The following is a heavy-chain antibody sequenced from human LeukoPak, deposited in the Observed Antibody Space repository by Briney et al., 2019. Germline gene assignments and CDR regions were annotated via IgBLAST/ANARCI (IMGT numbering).Heavy chain of an antibody. CDR2: IYASGST. CDR3: ARVPSIAGAGSVWFGP. J-gene: IGHJ5*02. V-gene: IGHV4-4*07. D-gene: IGHD6-19*01. CDR1: GGSLSSYY. Sequence: SETLSLTRTVSGGSLSSYYWSWIRRPGGKGLEWIRRIYASGSTNYDPTLKGRVTMSGDTSKNQFSLKLSSVTAADTAVYYCARVPSIAGAGSVWFGPWGQGTLVTVSS.